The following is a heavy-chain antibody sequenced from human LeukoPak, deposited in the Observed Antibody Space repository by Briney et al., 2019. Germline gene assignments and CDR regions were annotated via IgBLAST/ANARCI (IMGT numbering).Heavy chain of an antibody. D-gene: IGHD6-13*01. CDR2: ISGSGGST. CDR3: AKAIYSSSRMDV. V-gene: IGHV3-23*01. CDR1: GFTFSSYA. Sequence: GGSLRLSCAASGFTFSSYAMSWVRQAPGKGLEWVSAISGSGGSTYYADSVKGRFTISRDKSKNTLYLQMNSLRAEDTAVYYCAKAIYSSSRMDVWGQGTTVTVSS. J-gene: IGHJ6*02.